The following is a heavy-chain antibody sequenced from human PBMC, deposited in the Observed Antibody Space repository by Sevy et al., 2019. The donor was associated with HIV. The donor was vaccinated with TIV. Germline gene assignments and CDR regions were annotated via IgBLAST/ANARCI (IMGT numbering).Heavy chain of an antibody. V-gene: IGHV3-23*01. Sequence: GGSPRLSCAASGFSFSMKAMSWVRRAPGKGLEWVSAISHSGGSTFYTDSVRGRFTISRDNSKNTLYLQMNNLRAEDTAVYYCAKDGAYSNYPLYRSEGLDVWGQGTTVTVSS. J-gene: IGHJ6*02. D-gene: IGHD4-4*01. CDR1: GFSFSMKA. CDR3: AKDGAYSNYPLYRSEGLDV. CDR2: ISHSGGST.